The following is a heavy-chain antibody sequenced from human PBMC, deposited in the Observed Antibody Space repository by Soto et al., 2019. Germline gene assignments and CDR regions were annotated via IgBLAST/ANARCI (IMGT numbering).Heavy chain of an antibody. D-gene: IGHD2-21*02. V-gene: IGHV4-4*02. CDR1: GGSVSSNNW. Sequence: QVQLQESGPGLVKPSGTLSLTCAVSGGSVSSNNWWSWVRQSPGKGLEWMGEIYHSGSAHYNPSLKSRATISLDKSKNLFSLRLTSVTAADTAVYYCARVPGVVVSADDAFDIWGPGTRVMVSS. J-gene: IGHJ3*02. CDR3: ARVPGVVVSADDAFDI. CDR2: IYHSGSA.